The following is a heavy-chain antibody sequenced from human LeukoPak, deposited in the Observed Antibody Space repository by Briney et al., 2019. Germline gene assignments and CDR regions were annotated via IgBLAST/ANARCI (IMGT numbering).Heavy chain of an antibody. CDR1: GFTFSNYE. CDR3: AKSSPPPLRY. CDR2: ISGNGNTI. Sequence: GGSLRLSCAASGFTFSNYEMNWVRQAPGKGLEWLSYISGNGNTIYYADSVKGRFTISRDNSKNTLYLQMNSLRAEDTAVYYCAKSSPPPLRYWGQGTLVTVSS. V-gene: IGHV3-48*03. J-gene: IGHJ4*02.